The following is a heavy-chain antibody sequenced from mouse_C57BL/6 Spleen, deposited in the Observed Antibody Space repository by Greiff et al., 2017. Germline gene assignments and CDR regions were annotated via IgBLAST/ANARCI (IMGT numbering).Heavy chain of an antibody. CDR3: ARGGKYSIFAY. J-gene: IGHJ3*01. Sequence: EVQLQESGPELVKPGASVKISCKASGYTFTDYYMNWVKQSHGKSLEWIGDINPNNGGTSYNQKFKGKATLTVDKSSSTAYMELRSLTSEDSAVYYCARGGKYSIFAYWGQGTLVTVSA. CDR2: INPNNGGT. V-gene: IGHV1-26*01. CDR1: GYTFTDYY. D-gene: IGHD2-5*01.